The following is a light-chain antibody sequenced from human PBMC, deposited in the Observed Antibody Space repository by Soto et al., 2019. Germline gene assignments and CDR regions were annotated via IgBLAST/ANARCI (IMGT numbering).Light chain of an antibody. CDR2: DAS. J-gene: IGKJ4*01. CDR1: QSVSSN. V-gene: IGKV3-11*01. Sequence: EIVLTQSPATLSLSPGERATLSCRASQSVSSNLAWYQQKPGQAPGLLIYDASNRATGIPARFSGSGSGTDFTLTISSLEPEDFAVYYCQQRSNWPPRFTFGGGTKVDIK. CDR3: QQRSNWPPRFT.